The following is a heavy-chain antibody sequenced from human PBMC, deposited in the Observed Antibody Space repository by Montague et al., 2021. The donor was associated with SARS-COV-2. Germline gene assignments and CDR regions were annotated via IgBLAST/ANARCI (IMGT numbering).Heavy chain of an antibody. CDR2: INHSGSA. V-gene: IGHV4-34*01. CDR3: ARVRYYGSGTSLGIDV. J-gene: IGHJ6*02. CDR1: GGSFSGYY. Sequence: SETLSLTCAVYGGSFSGYYWSWIRQPPGKGLEWIGEINHSGSANYNLSLKSRVTISVDTSKNQFSLKLSSVTAADTAVYYCARVRYYGSGTSLGIDVWGQGTPVTVSS. D-gene: IGHD3-10*01.